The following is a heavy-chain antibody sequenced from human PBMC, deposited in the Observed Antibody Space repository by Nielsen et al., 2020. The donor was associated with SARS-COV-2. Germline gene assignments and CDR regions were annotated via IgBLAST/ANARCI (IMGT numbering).Heavy chain of an antibody. J-gene: IGHJ4*02. D-gene: IGHD3/OR15-3a*01. Sequence: GESLKISCAASGFTFSDYAMAWVRQAPGKGLEWVSVIKTSGGSTYYADSVKGRCTTSRDNSKNTLYLQMNSLRVEDTAVYYCAKTVDAFDYWGQGTLVTVSS. CDR2: IKTSGGST. V-gene: IGHV3-23*01. CDR1: GFTFSDYA. CDR3: AKTVDAFDY.